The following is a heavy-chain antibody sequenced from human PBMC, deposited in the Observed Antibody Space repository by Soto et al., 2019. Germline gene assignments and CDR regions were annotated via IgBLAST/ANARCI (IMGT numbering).Heavy chain of an antibody. CDR1: GDSVSSNSAA. CDR2: TYYRSKWYN. V-gene: IGHV6-1*01. J-gene: IGHJ5*02. CDR3: ARDRAITFGGANWFDP. Sequence: QSQTLSLTCAISGDSVSSNSAAWNWIRQSPSRGLEWLGRTYYRSKWYNDYAVSVKSRITINPDTSKNQFSLQLNSVTPEDTAVYYCARDRAITFGGANWFDPWGQGTLVTVSS. D-gene: IGHD3-16*01.